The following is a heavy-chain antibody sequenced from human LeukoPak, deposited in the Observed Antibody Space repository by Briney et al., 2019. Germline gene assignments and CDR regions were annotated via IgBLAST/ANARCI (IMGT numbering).Heavy chain of an antibody. CDR3: ARSGYPVLFWFDL. CDR1: GGSISSSSYY. D-gene: IGHD3-22*01. Sequence: SETLSLTCTVSGGSISSSSYYWGWIRQPPGKGLEWIGYISYSGSTNYNPSFQSRVTMSVDTSKSQFSLKLSSVTAADTAMYYCARSGYPVLFWFDLWGQGTLVTVSS. V-gene: IGHV4-61*05. J-gene: IGHJ5*02. CDR2: ISYSGST.